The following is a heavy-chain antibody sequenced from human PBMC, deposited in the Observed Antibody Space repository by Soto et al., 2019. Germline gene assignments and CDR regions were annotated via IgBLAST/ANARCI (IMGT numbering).Heavy chain of an antibody. CDR1: GDSVSSYSAA. V-gene: IGHV6-1*01. J-gene: IGHJ5*02. CDR3: VRDRYSSSGWFDP. Sequence: PSQTLSLTCAISGDSVSSYSAAWNWIRQSPSGGLEWLGRTYYRSRFFSDYAESVKSRIIINPDTSKNQFSLQLKSVTTEDTAVYYCVRDRYSSSGWFDPWGQGTPVTVSS. CDR2: TYYRSRFFS. D-gene: IGHD3-10*01.